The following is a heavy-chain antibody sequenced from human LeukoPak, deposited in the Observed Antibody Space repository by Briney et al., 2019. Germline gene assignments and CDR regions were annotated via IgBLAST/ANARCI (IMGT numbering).Heavy chain of an antibody. D-gene: IGHD5-24*01. CDR2: INHSGST. Sequence: PSETLSLTCAVYGGSFSGYYWSWIRQPPGKGLEWIGEINHSGSTNYNPSLKSRVTISVDTSKNQFSLKLSSVTAADTAVYYCARRGQERWLWGYWGQGTLVTVSS. CDR3: ARRGQERWLWGY. CDR1: GGSFSGYY. J-gene: IGHJ4*02. V-gene: IGHV4-34*01.